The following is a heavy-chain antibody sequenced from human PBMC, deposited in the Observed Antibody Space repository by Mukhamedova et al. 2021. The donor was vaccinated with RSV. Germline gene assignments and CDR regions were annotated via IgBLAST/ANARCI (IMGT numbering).Heavy chain of an antibody. J-gene: IGHJ4*02. D-gene: IGHD3-10*01. CDR2: IYYSGST. CDR3: ARDGRPGSGTDNIYY. Sequence: GKGLEWIGYIYYSGSTYYNPSLKSRVTISVDTSKNQFSLTLSSLTAADTAVYYCARDGRPGSGTDNIYYCGQGTLVTVSS. V-gene: IGHV4-31*02.